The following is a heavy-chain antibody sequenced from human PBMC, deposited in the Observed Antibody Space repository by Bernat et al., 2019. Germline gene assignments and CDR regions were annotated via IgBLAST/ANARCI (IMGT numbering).Heavy chain of an antibody. Sequence: EVQLVESGGGLVQPGGSLRLSCAASGFTFSSHWMTWVRQAPGKGLEWVANIKQDGSTIYYVDSVKCRFTISRDNAKNSLDLQMNSLRVEDTAMFYCARLMGDHSTFDYWGQGTLVTVSS. CDR3: ARLMGDHSTFDY. CDR1: GFTFSSHW. CDR2: IKQDGSTI. J-gene: IGHJ4*02. D-gene: IGHD2/OR15-2a*01. V-gene: IGHV3-7*03.